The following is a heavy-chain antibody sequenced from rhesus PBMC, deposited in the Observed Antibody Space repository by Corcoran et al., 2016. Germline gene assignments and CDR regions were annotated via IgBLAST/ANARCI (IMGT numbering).Heavy chain of an antibody. CDR2: IGGSSGTT. J-gene: IGHJ4*01. D-gene: IGHD3-16*01. Sequence: QVQLQESGPELVKPSETLSLTCAVSGGSISSNSWSWIRQPPGKGLEWIGYIGGSSGTTNYNPSRQSRVTLSVDTSKNQLSLKLSSVTAADTAVYYCARDRGSYYSLFDYWGQGVLVTVSS. CDR3: ARDRGSYYSLFDY. V-gene: IGHV4S11*01. CDR1: GGSISSNS.